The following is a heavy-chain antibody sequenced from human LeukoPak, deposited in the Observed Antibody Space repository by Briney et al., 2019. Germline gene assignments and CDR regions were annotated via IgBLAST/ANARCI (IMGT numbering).Heavy chain of an antibody. CDR2: IYTGGGR. CDR3: ARGIDY. V-gene: IGHV3-53*01. CDR1: GFTVSSYY. Sequence: RSGGSLRLSCAASGFTVSSYYMIWVRQAPGKELEWVSVIYTGGGRYYADSVRGRFTISRDTSKNMVFLQMNSLRVEDTAVYYCARGIDYWGRGTLVTVSS. J-gene: IGHJ4*02.